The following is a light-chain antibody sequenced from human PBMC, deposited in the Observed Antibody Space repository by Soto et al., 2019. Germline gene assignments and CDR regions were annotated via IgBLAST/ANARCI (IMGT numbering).Light chain of an antibody. Sequence: DIQMTQSPSSLSASVRDRVTITCRASQSISSYLNWYQQKPGKAPKLLIYAASSLQSGVPSRFSGSGSGTDFTLTISSLQPEDFATYYYQQSYNTPRITFGQGTRLEIK. CDR3: QQSYNTPRIT. V-gene: IGKV1-39*01. CDR2: AAS. J-gene: IGKJ5*01. CDR1: QSISSY.